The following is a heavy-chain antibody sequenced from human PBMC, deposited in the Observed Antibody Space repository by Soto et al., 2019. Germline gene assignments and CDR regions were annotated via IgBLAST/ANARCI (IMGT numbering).Heavy chain of an antibody. Sequence: RASVNVSCKASGYTFTSYYMHWVRQAPGQGLEWMGIINPSVGSTSYAQKFQGRVNMTRDTSTSTVYMELSSLRSEDTAVYYCASSDMSLPHFEYWGKGKMVTLSP. J-gene: IGHJ4*02. CDR3: ASSDMSLPHFEY. D-gene: IGHD2-2*01. V-gene: IGHV1-46*01. CDR1: GYTFTSYY. CDR2: INPSVGST.